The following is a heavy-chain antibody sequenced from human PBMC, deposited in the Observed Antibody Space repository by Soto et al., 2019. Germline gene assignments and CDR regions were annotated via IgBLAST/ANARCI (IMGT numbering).Heavy chain of an antibody. V-gene: IGHV2-5*02. J-gene: IGHJ2*01. CDR2: IYWDDDK. Sequence: QITLKESGPTLVKPTQTLTLTCTFSGFSLETSGMGMSWIRQPPGKALEWLALIYWDDDKRYSPSLKNRLTIIKETSNNQVVLTLTNVDVVDTATYYCAHWLYHYDKSGRYTYWYFALWGRGTLVTVSS. CDR1: GFSLETSGMG. D-gene: IGHD3-22*01. CDR3: AHWLYHYDKSGRYTYWYFAL.